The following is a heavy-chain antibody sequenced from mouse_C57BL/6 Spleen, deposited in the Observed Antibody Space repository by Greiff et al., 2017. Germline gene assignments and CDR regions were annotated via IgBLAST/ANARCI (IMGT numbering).Heavy chain of an antibody. CDR1: GYTFTSYW. CDR3: ATLRVGYYFDY. Sequence: VKLQQPGAELVKPGASVKVSCKASGYTFTSYWMHWVKQRPGQGLEWIGRIHPSDSDTNYNQKFKGKATLTVDKSSSTAYMQLSSLTSEDSAVYYCATLRVGYYFDYWGQGTTLTVSS. V-gene: IGHV1-74*01. J-gene: IGHJ2*01. CDR2: IHPSDSDT. D-gene: IGHD1-1*01.